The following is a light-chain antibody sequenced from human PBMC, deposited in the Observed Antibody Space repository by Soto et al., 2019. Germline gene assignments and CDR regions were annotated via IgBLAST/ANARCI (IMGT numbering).Light chain of an antibody. CDR1: SRDVGSYNR. V-gene: IGLV2-18*02. Sequence: QSVLTQPPSVSGFPGQSVAISCTGTSRDVGSYNRVSWYQQPPGTAPKVMIYEVSNRPSGVPDRFSGSKSGNTASLTISGLQAEDEADYYCSSYTSSNTYVFGTGTKVTVL. CDR2: EVS. CDR3: SSYTSSNTYV. J-gene: IGLJ1*01.